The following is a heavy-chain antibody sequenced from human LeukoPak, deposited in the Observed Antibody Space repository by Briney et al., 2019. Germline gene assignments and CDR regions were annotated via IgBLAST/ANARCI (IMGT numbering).Heavy chain of an antibody. V-gene: IGHV4-59*01. D-gene: IGHD6-13*01. Sequence: SETLSLTCTVSGGSISSYYWSWIRQPPGKGLEWIGHIYYSGSTNYNPSLKSRVTISVDTSKNQFSLKLSSVTAADTAVYYCARVSSSWYWNDAFDIWGQGTMVTVSS. CDR3: ARVSSSWYWNDAFDI. CDR1: GGSISSYY. J-gene: IGHJ3*02. CDR2: IYYSGST.